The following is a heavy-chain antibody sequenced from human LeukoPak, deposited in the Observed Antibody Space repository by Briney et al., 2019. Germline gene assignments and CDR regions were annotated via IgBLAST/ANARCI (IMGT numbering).Heavy chain of an antibody. CDR3: TTLGAFDY. D-gene: IGHD3-16*01. J-gene: IGHJ4*02. V-gene: IGHV3-15*01. CDR1: GFTFSNAW. Sequence: GGSLRLSCAASGFTFSNAWMSWVRQTPGKGLDWVGRVKRKTDGGTTDYAAPVKGRFSISRDDSKNTLYLQMNSLKTEDTAVYYCTTLGAFDYWGQGTLVTVSS. CDR2: VKRKTDGGTT.